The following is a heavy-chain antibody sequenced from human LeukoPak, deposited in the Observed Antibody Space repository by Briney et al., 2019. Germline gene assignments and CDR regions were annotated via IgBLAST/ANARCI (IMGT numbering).Heavy chain of an antibody. CDR1: GFTFDDYA. D-gene: IGHD6-6*01. CDR3: ANAIEYSINDAFDI. V-gene: IGHV3-9*01. CDR2: ISWNSGSI. J-gene: IGHJ3*02. Sequence: GGSLRLSCAASGFTFDDYAIHWVRQAPGKGLEWVSGISWNSGSIGYADSVKGRFTISRDNAKNSLYLQMNSLRAEDTALYYCANAIEYSINDAFDIWGQGTMVTVSS.